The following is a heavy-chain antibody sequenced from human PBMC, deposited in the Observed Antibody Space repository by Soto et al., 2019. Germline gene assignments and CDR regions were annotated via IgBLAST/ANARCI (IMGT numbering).Heavy chain of an antibody. CDR3: ARSPATSYYFDY. CDR2: IDWDDDK. Sequence: GSGPTLVNPTQTLTLTCTFSGFSLSTSGMRVSWIRQPTGKALEWLARIDWDDDKFYRTSLKTRLTISKDTSKNQVVLTMTNMDPVDTATYYCARSPATSYYFDYWGQGTLVTVSS. J-gene: IGHJ4*02. CDR1: GFSLSTSGMR. V-gene: IGHV2-70*04.